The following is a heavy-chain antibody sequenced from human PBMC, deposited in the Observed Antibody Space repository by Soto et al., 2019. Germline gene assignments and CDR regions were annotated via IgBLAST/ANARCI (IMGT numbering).Heavy chain of an antibody. CDR2: IIPIFGTA. CDR1: GGTFSSYA. CDR3: AREEPGESSSWDYFDY. J-gene: IGHJ4*02. V-gene: IGHV1-69*13. D-gene: IGHD6-13*01. Sequence: GASVKVSCKASGGTFSSYAISWVRQAPGQGLEWMGGIIPIFGTANYAQKFQGRVTITADESTSTAYMELSSLRSEDTAVYYCAREEPGESSSWDYFDYWGQGTPVTVSS.